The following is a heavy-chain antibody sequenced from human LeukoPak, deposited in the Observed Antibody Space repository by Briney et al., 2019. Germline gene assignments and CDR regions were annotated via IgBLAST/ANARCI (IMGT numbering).Heavy chain of an antibody. CDR1: GFTFSSYS. CDR3: ARGNGGTRSRYWYFDL. V-gene: IGHV3-21*01. Sequence: GGSLRLSCAASGFTFSSYSMNWVRQAPGKGVEWVSSISSSSGYIYYADSVKGRFTISRDNAKNSLYLQMNSLRAEDTAVYYCARGNGGTRSRYWYFDLWGRGTLVTVSS. D-gene: IGHD4-23*01. J-gene: IGHJ2*01. CDR2: ISSSSGYI.